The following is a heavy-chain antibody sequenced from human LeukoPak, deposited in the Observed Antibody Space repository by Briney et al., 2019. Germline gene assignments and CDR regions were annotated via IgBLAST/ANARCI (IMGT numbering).Heavy chain of an antibody. V-gene: IGHV3-48*03. Sequence: PGGSLSLSCAASGFTFSSYEMNWVRQAPGKGLEWVSYISSSGSTIYYADSVKGRFTISRDNAKNSLYLQMNSLRAEDTAVYYCAASITPNAFDIWGQGTMVTVSS. CDR3: AASITPNAFDI. CDR1: GFTFSSYE. CDR2: ISSSGSTI. D-gene: IGHD4-23*01. J-gene: IGHJ3*02.